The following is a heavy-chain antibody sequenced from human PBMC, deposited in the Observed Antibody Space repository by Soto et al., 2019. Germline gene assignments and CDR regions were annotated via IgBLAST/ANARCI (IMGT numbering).Heavy chain of an antibody. D-gene: IGHD4-17*01. J-gene: IGHJ6*02. CDR2: IIPIFGTA. Sequence: QVQLVQSGAEVKKPGSSVKVSCKASGGTFSSYAISWVRQAPGQGLEWMGGIIPIFGTANYAQKFQDRVTITADESTSTAYMELSSLRSEDTAVYYCARDLRVTRIHYYYYGMDVWGQGTTVTVSS. CDR1: GGTFSSYA. CDR3: ARDLRVTRIHYYYYGMDV. V-gene: IGHV1-69*01.